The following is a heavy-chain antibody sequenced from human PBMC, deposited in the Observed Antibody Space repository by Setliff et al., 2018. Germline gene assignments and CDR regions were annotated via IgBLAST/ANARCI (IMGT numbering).Heavy chain of an antibody. Sequence: SETLSLTCTVSGDSISSSTYHWGWIRQSPGKGLEWIGNIYYNGNTNKNPSLKSRVTISVDTSRDQFSLRLSSVTAADTAMYYCARVRVVQGYYEFDYWGQGILVTVSS. CDR2: IYYNGNT. V-gene: IGHV4-39*07. CDR1: GDSISSSTYH. CDR3: ARVRVVQGYYEFDY. D-gene: IGHD3-16*01. J-gene: IGHJ4*02.